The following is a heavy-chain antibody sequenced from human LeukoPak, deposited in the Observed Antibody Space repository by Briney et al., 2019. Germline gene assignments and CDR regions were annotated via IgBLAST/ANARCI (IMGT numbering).Heavy chain of an antibody. CDR3: TRGAGWLIDY. J-gene: IGHJ4*02. CDR1: GGSISSYY. D-gene: IGHD3-16*01. V-gene: IGHV4-4*07. Sequence: SETLSLTCTVSGGSISSYYWSWIRQPAGKGLEWIGRIYTSGSTNYNPSLKSRVTISVDRSKNQFSLKLNSVTTADTAVYYCTRGAGWLIDYWGQGILVTVPS. CDR2: IYTSGST.